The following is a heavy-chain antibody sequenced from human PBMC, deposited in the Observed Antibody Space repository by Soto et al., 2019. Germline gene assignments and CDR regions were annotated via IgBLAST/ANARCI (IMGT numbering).Heavy chain of an antibody. V-gene: IGHV4-4*07. Sequence: LETLSLTCTVSGGSISTYYWTWIRQTGGKRLEWIAPIYSSGSTKHNPALQSRVTMSLDTSNNQFSLRLSSVTAADTPVYDCARGQRFSDWLEPWGQGTVVTVAS. CDR3: ARGQRFSDWLEP. CDR2: IYSSGST. J-gene: IGHJ5*02. CDR1: GGSISTYY. D-gene: IGHD3-3*01.